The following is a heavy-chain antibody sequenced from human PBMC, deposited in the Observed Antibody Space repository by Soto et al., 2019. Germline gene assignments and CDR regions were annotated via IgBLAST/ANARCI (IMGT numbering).Heavy chain of an antibody. J-gene: IGHJ4*02. Sequence: GGSLRLSCAASGFTFSTYWMSWVRQTPGKGLEWVANIQQDGSEKYYVDSVKGRFTISRDNAKISLFLQMNSLRAEDTAVYYCARDRGWNIVVVPASFDFWGQGALVTVSS. V-gene: IGHV3-7*01. CDR1: GFTFSTYW. CDR3: ARDRGWNIVVVPASFDF. CDR2: IQQDGSEK. D-gene: IGHD2-2*01.